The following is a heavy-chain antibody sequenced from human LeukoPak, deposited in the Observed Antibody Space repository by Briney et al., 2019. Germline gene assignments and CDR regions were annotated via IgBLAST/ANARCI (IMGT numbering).Heavy chain of an antibody. V-gene: IGHV3-7*03. CDR2: INRDGSER. CDR1: GFTFSNYW. CDR3: ARRNAMDV. J-gene: IGHJ6*02. Sequence: GGSLRLSCAASGFTFSNYWWTWVGRAPGKGLEWVANINRDGSERYYVDPVKGRFTISRDDAKSSLYLQMNSLRAEDTAVYYCARRNAMDVWGQGTTVIVFS.